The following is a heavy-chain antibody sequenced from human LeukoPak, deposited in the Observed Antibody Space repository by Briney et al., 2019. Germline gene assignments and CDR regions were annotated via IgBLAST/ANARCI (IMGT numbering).Heavy chain of an antibody. V-gene: IGHV4-59*08. CDR1: GGSISSYY. CDR2: IYYSGST. CDR3: ARRPHTGYSGDWGPHDYYYGMNV. D-gene: IGHD6-19*01. Sequence: SETLSLTCTVSGGSISSYYWSWSRQPPGKGLEWIGYIYYSGSTNCNPSVKSRVAISVDTSKNQFSLKLSPVTAADTAVYYCARRPHTGYSGDWGPHDYYYGMNVWGQGTTVTVSS. J-gene: IGHJ6*02.